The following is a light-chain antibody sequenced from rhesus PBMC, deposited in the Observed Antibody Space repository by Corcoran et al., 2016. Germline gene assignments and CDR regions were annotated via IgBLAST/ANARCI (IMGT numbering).Light chain of an antibody. J-gene: IGLJ1*01. CDR2: ENY. Sequence: QSVLTQPPSMSGAPGQMVTLSCTGSASNIGADYYVQWYQQLPGTAPKLLIFENYKRPSGISDRFSGSQSGTSASLSITGLQSEDEADYFCQSYDNRLSAYIFGTGTRLTVL. CDR1: ASNIGADYY. V-gene: IGLV1-85*01. CDR3: QSYDNRLSAYI.